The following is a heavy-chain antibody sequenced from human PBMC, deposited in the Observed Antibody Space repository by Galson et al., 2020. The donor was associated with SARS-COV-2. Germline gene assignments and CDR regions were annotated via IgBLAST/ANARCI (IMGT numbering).Heavy chain of an antibody. J-gene: IGHJ4*02. D-gene: IGHD3-3*01. CDR2: ISWDGGST. Sequence: GESLKISCAASGFTFDDYAMHWVRQAPGKGLEWVSLISWDGGSTYYADSVKGRFTISRDNSKNSLYLQMNSLRAEDTALYYCAKDEGGYDFWSGRPDYWGQGTLVTVSS. CDR1: GFTFDDYA. V-gene: IGHV3-43D*03. CDR3: AKDEGGYDFWSGRPDY.